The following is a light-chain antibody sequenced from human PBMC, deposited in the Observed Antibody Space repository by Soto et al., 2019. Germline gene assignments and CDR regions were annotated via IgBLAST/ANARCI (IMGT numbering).Light chain of an antibody. J-gene: IGLJ1*01. CDR3: CSYAGSSTLV. Sequence: QSVLTQPASVSGSPGQSITLSCTGTSSVVGSYNLVSWYQQHPGKAPKLMIYEVSKRPSGVSNRFSGSKSGNTASLTISGLQAEDEADYYCCSYAGSSTLVFGTGTKVTVL. CDR1: SSVVGSYNL. CDR2: EVS. V-gene: IGLV2-23*02.